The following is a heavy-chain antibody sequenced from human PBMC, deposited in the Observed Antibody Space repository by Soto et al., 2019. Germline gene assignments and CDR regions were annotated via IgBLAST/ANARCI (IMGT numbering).Heavy chain of an antibody. Sequence: QVQLVQSGAEVRNPGASVKVSCKASGYTFTIYGITWVRQVPGQGLEWMGWIGAYNGNTKYAQNLQGRVTMTTDTSTSTAYMELSSLRSDDTAVYYCARDVDIAARKDYWGQGTLVTVSS. CDR3: ARDVDIAARKDY. CDR2: IGAYNGNT. CDR1: GYTFTIYG. D-gene: IGHD6-6*01. J-gene: IGHJ4*02. V-gene: IGHV1-18*01.